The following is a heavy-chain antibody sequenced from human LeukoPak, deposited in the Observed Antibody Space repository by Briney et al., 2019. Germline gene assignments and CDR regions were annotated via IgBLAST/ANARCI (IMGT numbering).Heavy chain of an antibody. CDR3: ARDPATVEYYFDY. Sequence: GRSLRLSCAASGFTFSSYAMHWVRQAPGKGLEWVAVISYDGSNKYYADSVKGRFTISRDNSKNTLYLQMNSLRAEDTAVYYCARDPATVEYYFDYWGQGTLVTVSS. J-gene: IGHJ4*02. V-gene: IGHV3-30*04. CDR1: GFTFSSYA. D-gene: IGHD4-23*01. CDR2: ISYDGSNK.